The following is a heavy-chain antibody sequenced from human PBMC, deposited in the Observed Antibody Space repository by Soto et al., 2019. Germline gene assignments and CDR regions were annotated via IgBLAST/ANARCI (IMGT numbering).Heavy chain of an antibody. CDR1: GYTFSNYG. D-gene: IGHD2-2*01. CDR2: ISLYSDGT. CDR3: ARVVPGAEAWFGP. V-gene: IGHV1-18*01. Sequence: QVQLVQSGGEVKRPGASVKVACKTSGYTFSNYGITWVRQAPGQPLEWLGWISLYSDGTNYAQKFQGRVSLTTDISTTPAYMELRSLRSDDTAVYYCARVVPGAEAWFGPWGQGTLVTVSS. J-gene: IGHJ5*02.